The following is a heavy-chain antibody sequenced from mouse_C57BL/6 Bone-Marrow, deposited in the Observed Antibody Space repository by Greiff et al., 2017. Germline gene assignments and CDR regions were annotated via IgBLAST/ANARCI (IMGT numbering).Heavy chain of an antibody. CDR1: GYTFTDYE. CDR2: INPNNGGT. V-gene: IGHV1-15*01. J-gene: IGHJ2*01. CDR3: ARDYYGSSWYFDY. Sequence: VKLQESGAELVRPGASVTLSCKASGYTFTDYEMHWVKQTPVHGLEWIGDINPNNGGTSYNQKLKGKATLTVDKSSSTAYMEHRSLTSEDSAVYYCARDYYGSSWYFDYWGQGTILTVSS. D-gene: IGHD1-1*01.